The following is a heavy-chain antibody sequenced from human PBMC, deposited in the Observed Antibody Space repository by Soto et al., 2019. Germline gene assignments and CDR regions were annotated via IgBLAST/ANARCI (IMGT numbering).Heavy chain of an antibody. Sequence: PVVSLRLSCAASGFTFSSYAMNWVRQAPGKGLEWVSTISSGGGSTYYADSVKGRFTISRDNSKNTLYLQMNSLRAEDTAVYYCANDQYSSSYYYGMDVWGQGT. CDR2: ISSGGGST. D-gene: IGHD2-15*01. CDR1: GFTFSSYA. V-gene: IGHV3-23*01. J-gene: IGHJ6*02. CDR3: ANDQYSSSYYYGMDV.